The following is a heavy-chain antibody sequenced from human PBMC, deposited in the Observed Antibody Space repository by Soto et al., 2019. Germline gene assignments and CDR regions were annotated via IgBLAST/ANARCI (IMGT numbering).Heavy chain of an antibody. CDR3: ARDGLERYYDSSGRPLYGMDV. D-gene: IGHD3-22*01. V-gene: IGHV3-30-3*01. CDR2: ISYDGSNK. Sequence: GGSLRLSCAASGFTFSSYAMHWVRQAPGKGLEWVAVISYDGSNKYYADSVKGRFTISRDNSKNTLYLQMNSLRAEDTAVYYCARDGLERYYDSSGRPLYGMDVWGQGTTVTVS. CDR1: GFTFSSYA. J-gene: IGHJ6*02.